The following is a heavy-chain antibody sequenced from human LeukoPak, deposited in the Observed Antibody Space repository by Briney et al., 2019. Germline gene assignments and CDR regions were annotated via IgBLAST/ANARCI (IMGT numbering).Heavy chain of an antibody. V-gene: IGHV4-59*08. Sequence: SETLSLTCTVSGGSISSYYWSWIRQPPGKGLEWIGYIYYSGSTNYNPSPKSRVTISVDTSKNQFSLKLSSVTAADTAVYYCARVPGGALNWFDPWGQGTLVTVSS. J-gene: IGHJ5*02. CDR1: GGSISSYY. CDR3: ARVPGGALNWFDP. D-gene: IGHD1-1*01. CDR2: IYYSGST.